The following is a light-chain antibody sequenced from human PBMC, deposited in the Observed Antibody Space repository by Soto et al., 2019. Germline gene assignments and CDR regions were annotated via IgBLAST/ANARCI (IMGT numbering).Light chain of an antibody. V-gene: IGKV3-20*01. CDR3: QQYRSSPPT. CDR1: QSISSKS. CDR2: GAS. J-gene: IGKJ2*01. Sequence: EVVLTQSPGTLSLSPGERATLSCRASQSISSKSLAWYQQKLGQAPRLLIYGASSRATDIPDRFSGSGSGTVFTLTISRLEPEDFAVFYCQQYRSSPPTFGQGTKLEVK.